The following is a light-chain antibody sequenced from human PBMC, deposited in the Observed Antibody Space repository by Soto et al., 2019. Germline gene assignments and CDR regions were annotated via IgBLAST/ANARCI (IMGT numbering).Light chain of an antibody. CDR2: GAS. CDR1: QSVSSN. CDR3: QQYNNWPIT. J-gene: IGKJ5*01. Sequence: EIVLTQSPGTLSLSPGQRPTLSCRASQSVSSNLAWYQQKPGQAPRLPIYGASTRATGIPARFSGSGSGTEFTLTISSLQSEEFAVYYCQQYNNWPITFGQGTRLEIK. V-gene: IGKV3-15*01.